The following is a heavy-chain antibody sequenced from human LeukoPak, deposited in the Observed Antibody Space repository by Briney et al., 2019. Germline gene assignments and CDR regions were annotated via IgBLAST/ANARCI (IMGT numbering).Heavy chain of an antibody. CDR1: GFTFSNYW. CDR3: VRDLILVWTPGDDFDH. CDR2: INERATII. Sequence: GGSLRPSCAASGFTFSNYWMHWVRQAPGKGLEWVSRINERATIISYADSVKGRFTISRENARNTLYLQMNSLTAEDTAVYYCVRDLILVWTPGDDFDHWGQGTLVTVSS. V-gene: IGHV3-74*01. D-gene: IGHD3-16*01. J-gene: IGHJ4*02.